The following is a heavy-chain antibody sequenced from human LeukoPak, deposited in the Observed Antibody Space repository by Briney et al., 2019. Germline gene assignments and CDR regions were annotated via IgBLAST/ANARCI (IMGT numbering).Heavy chain of an antibody. Sequence: SETLSLTCTVSGGSISSYYWSWIRQPPGKGLEWIGYIYYSGSTNYNPSLKSRVTISVDTSKNQFSLKLSSVTAADTAVYYCARQVAGMIDGSDYWGQGTLVTVSS. CDR1: GGSISSYY. CDR2: IYYSGST. CDR3: ARQVAGMIDGSDY. D-gene: IGHD6-19*01. V-gene: IGHV4-59*08. J-gene: IGHJ4*02.